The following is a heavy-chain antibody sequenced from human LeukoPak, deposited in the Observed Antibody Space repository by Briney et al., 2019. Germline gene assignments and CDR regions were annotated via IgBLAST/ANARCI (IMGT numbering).Heavy chain of an antibody. D-gene: IGHD5-18*01. J-gene: IGHJ4*02. V-gene: IGHV4-34*01. CDR3: VRGLYSYGTKAYFDY. Sequence: SETLSLTCAVYGGSFSGYYWSWIRQPPGKGLEWIGEINHSGSTNYNPSLKSRVTISVDTSKNQFSLKLSSVTAADTAVYYCVRGLYSYGTKAYFDYWGQGTLVTVSS. CDR1: GGSFSGYY. CDR2: INHSGST.